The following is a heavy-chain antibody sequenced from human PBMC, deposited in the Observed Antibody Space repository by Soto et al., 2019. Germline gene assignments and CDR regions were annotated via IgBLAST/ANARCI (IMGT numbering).Heavy chain of an antibody. J-gene: IGHJ4*02. D-gene: IGHD2-2*01. CDR3: ARGGHVGSATSCCHNF. Sequence: SETLSLTCTVSGDSIRSGFYYWTWIRHTPGKGLEWIGYTFHSGATYFNSSLEGRVSISVDTSKNQFFLKLTSVTAADTAVYYCARGGHVGSATSCCHNFWGQGTLVTVSS. CDR1: GDSIRSGFYY. V-gene: IGHV4-30-4*01. CDR2: TFHSGAT.